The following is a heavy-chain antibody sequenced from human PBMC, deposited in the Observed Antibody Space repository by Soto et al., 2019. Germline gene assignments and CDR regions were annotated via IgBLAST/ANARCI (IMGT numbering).Heavy chain of an antibody. J-gene: IGHJ3*02. Sequence: SETLSLTCTVSGGSISSYDWSWIRPPPGKGLEWIGYIYYSGSTNYNPSLKSRVTISVDTSKNQFSLKLSSVTAADTAVYYCARVNCSGGSCYSGAFDIWGQGTMVTVSS. D-gene: IGHD2-15*01. CDR2: IYYSGST. CDR3: ARVNCSGGSCYSGAFDI. CDR1: GGSISSYD. V-gene: IGHV4-59*01.